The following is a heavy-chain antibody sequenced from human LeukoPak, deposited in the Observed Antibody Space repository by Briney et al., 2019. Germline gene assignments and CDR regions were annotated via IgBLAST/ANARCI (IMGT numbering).Heavy chain of an antibody. CDR2: IYYSGST. CDR3: ARTYYDILTGSTLNYFDY. D-gene: IGHD3-9*01. V-gene: IGHV4-31*03. J-gene: IGHJ4*02. CDR1: GGSISSGAYY. Sequence: SETLSLTCTVSGGSISSGAYYWSWIRQHPGKGLEWIGYIYYSGSTYYNPSLKSRVTISVDTSKNQFSLKLSSVTAADTAVYCCARTYYDILTGSTLNYFDYWGQGTLVTVSS.